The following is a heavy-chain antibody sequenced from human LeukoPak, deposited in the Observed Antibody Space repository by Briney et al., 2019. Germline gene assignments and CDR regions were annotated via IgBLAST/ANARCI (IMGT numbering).Heavy chain of an antibody. D-gene: IGHD3-22*01. CDR1: GFTFSNAW. V-gene: IGHV3-15*01. CDR2: IKSKTDGGTT. J-gene: IGHJ1*01. Sequence: GGSIRLSCAASGFTFSNAWMSWVRQAPGKGLEWVGRIKSKTDGGTTDYAAPVKGRFTISRDDSKNTLYLQMNSLKTEDTAVYYCTTDVSNYYDSSGYYRGRSEYFQHWGQGTLVTVSS. CDR3: TTDVSNYYDSSGYYRGRSEYFQH.